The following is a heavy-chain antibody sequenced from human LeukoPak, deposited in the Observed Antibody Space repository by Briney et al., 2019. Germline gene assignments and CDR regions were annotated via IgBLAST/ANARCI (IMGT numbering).Heavy chain of an antibody. CDR3: ARDLDYGGNWPTDY. Sequence: GGSLRLSCAASGFTFSSYWMSWVRQAPGKGLEWVANIKQDGSEKYYVDPVKGRFTISRDNAKNSLYLQMNSLRAEDTAVYYCARDLDYGGNWPTDYWGQGTLVTVSS. V-gene: IGHV3-7*01. CDR2: IKQDGSEK. D-gene: IGHD4-23*01. CDR1: GFTFSSYW. J-gene: IGHJ4*02.